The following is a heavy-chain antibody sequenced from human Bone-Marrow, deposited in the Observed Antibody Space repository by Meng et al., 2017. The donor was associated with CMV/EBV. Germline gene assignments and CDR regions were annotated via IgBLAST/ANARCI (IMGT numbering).Heavy chain of an antibody. CDR1: GYTFTGYY. J-gene: IGHJ6*02. CDR3: ARDQGGRLGKNYYYYYGMDV. D-gene: IGHD7-27*01. V-gene: IGHV1-2*02. Sequence: ASVKVSCKASGYTFTGYYMHWVRQAPGQGLEWMGWINPNSGGTNYAQKFQGRVTMTRDTSISTAYMELSRLRSDDTAVYYCARDQGGRLGKNYYYYYGMDVWGQGTTVTVSS. CDR2: INPNSGGT.